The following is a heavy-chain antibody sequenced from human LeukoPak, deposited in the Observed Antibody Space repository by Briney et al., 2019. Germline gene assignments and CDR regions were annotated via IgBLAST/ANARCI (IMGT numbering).Heavy chain of an antibody. D-gene: IGHD3-10*01. CDR3: ARVRVTMVRGVHDNWFDP. V-gene: IGHV1-2*02. J-gene: IGHJ5*02. CDR1: GYTFTGYY. Sequence: ASVKVSCKASGYTFTGYYIHWVRQAPGQGFEWMGWMHPKNGGTNYAQKFQGRVTMTRDTSISTAYMELSRLRSDDTAVYYCARVRVTMVRGVHDNWFDPWGQGTLVTVSS. CDR2: MHPKNGGT.